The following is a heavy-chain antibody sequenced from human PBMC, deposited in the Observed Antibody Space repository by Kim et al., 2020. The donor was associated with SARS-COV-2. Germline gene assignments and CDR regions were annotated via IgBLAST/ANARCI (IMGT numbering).Heavy chain of an antibody. CDR3: ARGTFMVRGKYYFDY. CDR1: GFTFSSYV. J-gene: IGHJ4*02. CDR2: ISYDGSNK. Sequence: GGSLRLSCAASGFTFSSYVMHWVRQAPGKGLEWVAVISYDGSNKYYADSVKGRFTISRDNSKNTLYLQMNSLRAEDTAVYYCARGTFMVRGKYYFDYWGQGTLVTVSS. D-gene: IGHD3-10*01. V-gene: IGHV3-33*05.